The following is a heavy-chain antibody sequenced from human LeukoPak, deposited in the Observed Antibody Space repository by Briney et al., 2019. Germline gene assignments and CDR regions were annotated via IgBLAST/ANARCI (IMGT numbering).Heavy chain of an antibody. CDR1: GFTFSSYS. Sequence: GGSLRLSCAASGFTFSSYSMNWVRQVPGKGLERVSSISSSSSYIYYADSVKGRFTISRDSSKNTLYLQMNSLRGEDTALYYCAKGRWGLTINNFDLWGQGTMVTVSS. CDR2: ISSSSSYI. CDR3: AKGRWGLTINNFDL. V-gene: IGHV3-21*04. D-gene: IGHD2-21*01. J-gene: IGHJ3*01.